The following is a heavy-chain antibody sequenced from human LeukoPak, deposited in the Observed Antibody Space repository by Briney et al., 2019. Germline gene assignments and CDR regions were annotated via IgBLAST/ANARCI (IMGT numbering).Heavy chain of an antibody. CDR1: GFTFSSYA. V-gene: IGHV3-30-3*01. Sequence: GGSLRLSCAASGFTFSSYAMHWVRQAPGKGLEWVAVISYEGSDKYYADSVKGRFTISRDNSKNTLYLQMNSLRAEDTAVYYCARADRRYCSGGSCYSADYWGQGTLVTVSS. J-gene: IGHJ4*02. CDR2: ISYEGSDK. CDR3: ARADRRYCSGGSCYSADY. D-gene: IGHD2-15*01.